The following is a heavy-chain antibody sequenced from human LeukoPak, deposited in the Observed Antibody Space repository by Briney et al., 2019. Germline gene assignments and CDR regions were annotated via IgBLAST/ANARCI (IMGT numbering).Heavy chain of an antibody. CDR1: GYSFTAYY. CDR2: INPNTGGT. CDR3: TRGTPWFDP. D-gene: IGHD4-23*01. J-gene: IGHJ5*02. Sequence: GASVKVSCRASGYSFTAYYIYWIRHSPAKGFEWMGWINPNTGGTNYAGKFHGRVIMTRDTSIDTAYMELSSVTSDDTAVYYCTRGTPWFDPWGQGTLVTVSS. V-gene: IGHV1-2*02.